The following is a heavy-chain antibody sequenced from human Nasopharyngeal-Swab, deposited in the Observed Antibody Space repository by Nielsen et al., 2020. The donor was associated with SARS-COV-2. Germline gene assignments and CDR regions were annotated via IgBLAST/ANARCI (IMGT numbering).Heavy chain of an antibody. J-gene: IGHJ4*02. V-gene: IGHV3-15*07. D-gene: IGHD6-19*01. CDR3: TTEGSGWYFPFDY. CDR2: IRSKSDGGVT. Sequence: GESLKISCAASGITLTNAWVNWVRQAPGKGLEWVGRIRSKSDGGVTEYAPPVQGRFSISRDDSKNILYLQMNAVESEDTAVYYCTTEGSGWYFPFDYWGQGTLVTVSS. CDR1: GITLTNAW.